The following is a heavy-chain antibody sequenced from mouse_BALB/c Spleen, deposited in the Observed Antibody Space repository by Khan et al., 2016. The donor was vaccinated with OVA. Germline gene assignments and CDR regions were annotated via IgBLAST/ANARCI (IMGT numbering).Heavy chain of an antibody. Sequence: EVQLQESGPGLVKPSQSLYLTCSVTGYSITSGYYWNWIRQFPGNKLEWMGYISYDGSDNCNPSLKNRFSITRDTSKNQFFLKLKSVTTEDTATYYCARGARATYYFDYWGQGTSLTVSS. CDR1: GYSITSGYY. CDR2: ISYDGSD. V-gene: IGHV3-6*02. D-gene: IGHD3-1*01. J-gene: IGHJ2*03. CDR3: ARGARATYYFDY.